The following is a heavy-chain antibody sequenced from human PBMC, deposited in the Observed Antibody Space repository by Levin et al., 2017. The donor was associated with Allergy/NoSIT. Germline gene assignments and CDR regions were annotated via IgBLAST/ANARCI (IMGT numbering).Heavy chain of an antibody. D-gene: IGHD1-26*01. Sequence: PGGSLRLSCAASGFTFSSYGIHWVRQAPGKGLEWVAVISYDGNKKYYADSVKGRFTISRDNSKNTLYLQMNSLRAEDTAVYYCAKEIFGSPTPHDAFDIWGQGTMVTVSS. CDR1: GFTFSSYG. CDR3: AKEIFGSPTPHDAFDI. V-gene: IGHV3-30*18. CDR2: ISYDGNKK. J-gene: IGHJ3*02.